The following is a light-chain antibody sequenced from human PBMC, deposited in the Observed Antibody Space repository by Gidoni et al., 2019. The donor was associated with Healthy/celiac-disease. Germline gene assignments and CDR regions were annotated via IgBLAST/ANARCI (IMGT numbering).Light chain of an antibody. V-gene: IGKV3-20*01. CDR2: GAS. Sequence: EIVLTQSPGTLSLSPVERATISCRASQSVSSSYLAWYQQKPGQAPRLLIYGASSRATGIPDSFSGSGSGTDFTLTISRLEPEEFAVYYCQQYGSSSSTFGQGTKLEIK. CDR3: QQYGSSSST. J-gene: IGKJ2*01. CDR1: QSVSSSY.